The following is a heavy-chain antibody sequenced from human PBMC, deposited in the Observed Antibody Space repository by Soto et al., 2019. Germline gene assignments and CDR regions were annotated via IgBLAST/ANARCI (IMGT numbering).Heavy chain of an antibody. Sequence: QVELVQSGAEVKKPGSSVKVSCQASEDTFRNYAISWVRQAPGQGLEWMGGIIPIFGTANYAQKFQGRVTITADTSANTVYLELSSLRSEDTAVYYCARGVRTGFYGMDVWGQGTTVTVSS. V-gene: IGHV1-69*06. D-gene: IGHD3-10*01. CDR1: EDTFRNYA. J-gene: IGHJ6*02. CDR2: IIPIFGTA. CDR3: ARGVRTGFYGMDV.